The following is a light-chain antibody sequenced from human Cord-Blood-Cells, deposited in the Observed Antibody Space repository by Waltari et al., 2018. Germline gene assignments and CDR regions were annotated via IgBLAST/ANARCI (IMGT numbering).Light chain of an antibody. Sequence: QSPLTQPASVSGSPGKSISIPCTGTSRDVGGYNSLSWYQQHPGKAPKLMIYDVSNRPSGVSNRFPGSKSGNTASLTISGLQAEDEADYYCSSYTSSSISYVFGTGTKVTVL. J-gene: IGLJ1*01. V-gene: IGLV2-14*01. CDR3: SSYTSSSISYV. CDR1: SRDVGGYNS. CDR2: DVS.